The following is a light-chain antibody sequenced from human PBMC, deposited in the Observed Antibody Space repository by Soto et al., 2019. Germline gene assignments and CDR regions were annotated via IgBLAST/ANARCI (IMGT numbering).Light chain of an antibody. CDR1: SSDVGGYDY. CDR2: DVT. J-gene: IGLJ1*01. CDR3: CSYGGGPYV. V-gene: IGLV2-11*01. Sequence: QSALTQPRSVSGSPGQSVAISCTGTSSDVGGYDYVSWFQQHPGKAPKLMIYDVTKRPSGVPDRFSGSKSGNTASLTISGLQAEDEADHYCCSYGGGPYVFGTGTKLTVL.